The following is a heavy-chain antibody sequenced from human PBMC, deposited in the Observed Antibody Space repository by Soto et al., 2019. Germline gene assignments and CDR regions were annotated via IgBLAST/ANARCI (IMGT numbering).Heavy chain of an antibody. J-gene: IGHJ4*02. V-gene: IGHV4-59*01. Sequence: PSETLSLTCTVSGGSMSGYSWSWIRQPPGRGLEWIGHISNSGTANYNPSLKSRVTMSVDTSKNQISLKVTSVTAADTAVYYCASSGPWSGDYWGQGTLVTRLL. D-gene: IGHD3-3*01. CDR3: ASSGPWSGDY. CDR2: ISNSGTA. CDR1: GGSMSGYS.